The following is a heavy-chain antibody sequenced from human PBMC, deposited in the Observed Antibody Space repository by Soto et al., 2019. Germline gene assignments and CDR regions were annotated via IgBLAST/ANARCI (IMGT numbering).Heavy chain of an antibody. CDR2: VSYDGSNE. V-gene: IGHV3-30-3*01. Sequence: QVQLVESGGGVVQPGRSLRLSCAASGFTFSNYAMHWVRQAPDKGLEWATVVSYDGSNENYADSVKGRFTISRDNSKNTLYLQMNSLRPEDTAVYYCARGNGPYYYYGLDVWGQGTTVTVSS. CDR3: ARGNGPYYYYGLDV. J-gene: IGHJ6*02. D-gene: IGHD2-8*01. CDR1: GFTFSNYA.